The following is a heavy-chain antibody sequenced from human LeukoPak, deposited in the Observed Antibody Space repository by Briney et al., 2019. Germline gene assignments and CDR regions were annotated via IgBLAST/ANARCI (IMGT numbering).Heavy chain of an antibody. CDR2: IYSGGST. J-gene: IGHJ4*02. D-gene: IGHD6-19*01. CDR1: GFTVSSNY. Sequence: PGGSLRLSCAASGFTVSSNYMSWVRQAPGKGLEWVSVIYSGGSTYYADSVRGRFTTSRDNSKNTLYLQMNSLRAEDTAVYYCAKRADTGTSSSGWYDYWGQGTQVTVSS. CDR3: AKRADTGTSSSGWYDY. V-gene: IGHV3-53*01.